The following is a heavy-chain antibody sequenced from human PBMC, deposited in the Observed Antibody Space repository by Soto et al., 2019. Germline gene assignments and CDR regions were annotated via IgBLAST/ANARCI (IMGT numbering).Heavy chain of an antibody. CDR3: ARGYGPVSYFDY. V-gene: IGHV3-66*01. D-gene: IGHD2-15*01. CDR2: IYGGGST. Sequence: EVQLVASGGGLAQPGGSLRLSCAASGFTVSSNYMNWVRQAPGKGLEWVSLIYGGGSTYYADSVKGRFTISRDNSQITLYLQMNSLRAEDTAVYYCARGYGPVSYFDYWGQGTLVTVSS. J-gene: IGHJ4*02. CDR1: GFTVSSNY.